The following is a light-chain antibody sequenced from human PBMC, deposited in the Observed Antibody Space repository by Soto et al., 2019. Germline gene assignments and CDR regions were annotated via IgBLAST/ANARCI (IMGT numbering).Light chain of an antibody. J-gene: IGLJ2*01. V-gene: IGLV2-23*01. CDR2: EGS. CDR3: CSYAGSSTSVV. CDR1: SSDVGSYNL. Sequence: QSALTQPASVSGSPGQSITISCTGTSSDVGSYNLVSWYQQHPGKAPKLMIYEGSKRPSGVSNRFSGSKSGNTASLTISGLQAEDEAEYYCCSYAGSSTSVVFGGGTQLTVL.